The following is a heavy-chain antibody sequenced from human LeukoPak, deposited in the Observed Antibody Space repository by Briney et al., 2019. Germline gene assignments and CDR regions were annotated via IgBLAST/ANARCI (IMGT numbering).Heavy chain of an antibody. CDR1: GFTFSSYA. CDR2: ISYDGSNK. CDR3: ARVRGVLRYFDWSDAFDI. J-gene: IGHJ3*02. Sequence: GSLRLSCAASGFTFSSYAMHWVRQAPGKGLEWVAVISYDGSNKYYADSVKGRFTISRDNSKNTLYLQMNSLRAEDTAVYYCARVRGVLRYFDWSDAFDIWGQGTMVTVSS. V-gene: IGHV3-30*04. D-gene: IGHD3-9*01.